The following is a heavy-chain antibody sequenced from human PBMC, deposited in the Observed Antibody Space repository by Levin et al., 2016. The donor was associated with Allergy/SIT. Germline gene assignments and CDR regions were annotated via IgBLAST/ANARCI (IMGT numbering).Heavy chain of an antibody. J-gene: IGHJ4*02. Sequence: VRQAPGKGLEWVANINQDGSEKYYVESVKGRFTISRDNAKNSLYLQMNSLRAEDTAVYYCAATPMYCSGGSCYPRAYYFDYWGQGTLVTVSS. D-gene: IGHD2-15*01. CDR2: INQDGSEK. CDR3: AATPMYCSGGSCYPRAYYFDY. V-gene: IGHV3-7*03.